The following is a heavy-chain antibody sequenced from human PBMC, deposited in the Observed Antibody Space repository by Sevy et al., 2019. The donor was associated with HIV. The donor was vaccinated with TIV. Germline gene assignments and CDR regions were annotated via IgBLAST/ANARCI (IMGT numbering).Heavy chain of an antibody. D-gene: IGHD2-8*02. CDR1: GFTFSSYA. J-gene: IGHJ3*02. V-gene: IGHV3-30*04. Sequence: GGSLRLSCAASGFTFSSYAMHWVRQAPGKGLEWVAVISYDGSNKYYADSVKGRFTISRDNSKNTLYLQMNSLRADDTAVYYCAKDLVVLVGDAFDIWGQGTMVTVSS. CDR3: AKDLVVLVGDAFDI. CDR2: ISYDGSNK.